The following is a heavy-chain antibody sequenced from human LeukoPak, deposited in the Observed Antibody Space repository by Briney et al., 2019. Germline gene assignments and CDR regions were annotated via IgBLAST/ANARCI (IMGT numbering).Heavy chain of an antibody. D-gene: IGHD3-9*01. V-gene: IGHV4-4*07. CDR2: IFTSGST. J-gene: IGHJ4*02. CDR3: ARDGGNFDVDY. CDR1: GGSVSSYF. Sequence: SETLSLTCTVSGGSVSSYFWSWIRQPAGKGLEWIGRIFTSGSTNYNPSLKRRVTMSVDTSKNQFSLKLSSVTAADTAVYYCARDGGNFDVDYWGQGTLVTVSS.